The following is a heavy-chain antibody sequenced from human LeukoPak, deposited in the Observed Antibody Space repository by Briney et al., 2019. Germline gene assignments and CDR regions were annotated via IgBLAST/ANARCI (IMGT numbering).Heavy chain of an antibody. CDR2: IKQDESEK. CDR3: AKGPLIEVAGTTWDY. V-gene: IGHV3-7*01. CDR1: GFIFNNYW. Sequence: GGSLRLSCAASGFIFNNYWMTWVRQAPGKGLEWVANIKQDESEKYYVDSVKGRFTISRDNAKNSLYLQMNSLRAEDAAVYYCAKGPLIEVAGTTWDYWGQGTLVTVSS. J-gene: IGHJ4*02. D-gene: IGHD6-19*01.